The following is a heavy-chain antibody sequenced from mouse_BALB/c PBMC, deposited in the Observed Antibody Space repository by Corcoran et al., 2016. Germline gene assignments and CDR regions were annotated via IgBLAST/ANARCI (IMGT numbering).Heavy chain of an antibody. CDR2: IDPANGNT. CDR3: ARRAMDY. J-gene: IGHJ4*01. Sequence: EVQLQQSGAELVKPGASVKLSCTASGFNIKDTYMHWVKQRPEQGLAWIGRIDPANGNTKYDPKFQGKATITADTSSNTAYLQLSSLTAEDTAVYYWARRAMDYWGQGTSVTVSS. CDR1: GFNIKDTY. V-gene: IGHV14-3*02.